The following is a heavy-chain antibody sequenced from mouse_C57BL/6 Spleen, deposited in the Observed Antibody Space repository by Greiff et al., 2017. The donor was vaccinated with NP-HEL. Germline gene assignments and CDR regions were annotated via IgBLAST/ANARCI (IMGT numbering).Heavy chain of an antibody. CDR3: ARHLDDSNFDY. Sequence: EVKLVESGGDLVKPGGSLKLSCAASGFTFSSYGMSWVRQTPDKRLEWVATISSGGSYTYYPDSVKGRFTISRDNAKNTLYLQMSSLKSEDTAMYYCARHLDDSNFDYWGQGTTLTVSS. V-gene: IGHV5-6*01. CDR1: GFTFSSYG. CDR2: ISSGGSYT. J-gene: IGHJ2*01.